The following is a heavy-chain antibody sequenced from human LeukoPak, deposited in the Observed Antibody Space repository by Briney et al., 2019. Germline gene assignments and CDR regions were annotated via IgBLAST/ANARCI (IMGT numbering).Heavy chain of an antibody. CDR3: ATARTLRVTTSFDY. J-gene: IGHJ4*02. Sequence: TGGSLRLSCAASGFTFSSYSMNWVRQAPGRGLEWVSGISGTGGTIYYADSVKGRFTISRDNSKNTLYLQMNSLRAEDTAVYYRATARTLRVTTSFDYWGQGALVTVSS. CDR2: ISGTGGTI. CDR1: GFTFSSYS. D-gene: IGHD4-17*01. V-gene: IGHV3-23*01.